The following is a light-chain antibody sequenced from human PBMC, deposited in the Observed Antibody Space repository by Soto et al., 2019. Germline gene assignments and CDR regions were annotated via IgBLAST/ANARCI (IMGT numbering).Light chain of an antibody. J-gene: IGLJ3*02. V-gene: IGLV2-14*01. Sequence: QSALTQPASVSGSPGQSITISCTGTSSDVVGYNYVSWYQQHPGKAPKLMIYEVSNRPSGVSNRFSGSKSGNTASLTISVLQAEDEADYYCSSYTSSSTWVFGGGIKLTVL. CDR2: EVS. CDR1: SSDVVGYNY. CDR3: SSYTSSSTWV.